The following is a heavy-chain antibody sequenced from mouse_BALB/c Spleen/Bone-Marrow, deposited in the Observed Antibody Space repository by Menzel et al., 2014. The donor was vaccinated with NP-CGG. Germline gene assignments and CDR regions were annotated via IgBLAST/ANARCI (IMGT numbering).Heavy chain of an antibody. J-gene: IGHJ3*01. D-gene: IGHD2-10*02. V-gene: IGHV7-1*02. CDR2: SRNRAKYYTT. CDR3: ARDVGYGNYFVY. Sequence: EVKLVESGGGLVQPGDSLRLSCAPSGFTFSDFYMGWVRPPPGKRLEWIATSRNRAKYYTTEYSASVKGRFIVSRDTSQSVLYLQMNALRAEDTAIYYCARDVGYGNYFVYWGQGTLVTVSA. CDR1: GFTFSDFY.